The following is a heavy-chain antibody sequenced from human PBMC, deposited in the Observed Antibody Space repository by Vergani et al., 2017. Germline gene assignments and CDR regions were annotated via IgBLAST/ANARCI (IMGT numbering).Heavy chain of an antibody. J-gene: IGHJ5*02. D-gene: IGHD1-26*01. CDR2: INPSGGST. Sequence: QVQLVQSGAEVKKPGASVKVSCKASGYTFTSYYMHWVRQAPGQGLEWMGIINPSGGSTSHAQKFQGRVTMTTDTSTSTVYMELSSLRSDDTALYYCARAFLKWETRGWFDPWGQGTLVTVSS. CDR3: ARAFLKWETRGWFDP. CDR1: GYTFTSYY. V-gene: IGHV1-46*01.